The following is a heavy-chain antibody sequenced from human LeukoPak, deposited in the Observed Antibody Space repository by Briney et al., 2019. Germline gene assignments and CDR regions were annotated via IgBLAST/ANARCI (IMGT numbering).Heavy chain of an antibody. J-gene: IGHJ4*02. CDR3: ARGGYISSWYWVY. V-gene: IGHV3-7*03. CDR2: INRDGSEK. Sequence: GGSLRLSCAASGFSFSDYWMTWVRQAPGKALEWVANINRDGSEKYYVDSVKGRFTISRDSPKNSLYLQMNNLRAEDTATYYCARGGYISSWYWVYWGQRTLVTVSS. CDR1: GFSFSDYW. D-gene: IGHD6-13*01.